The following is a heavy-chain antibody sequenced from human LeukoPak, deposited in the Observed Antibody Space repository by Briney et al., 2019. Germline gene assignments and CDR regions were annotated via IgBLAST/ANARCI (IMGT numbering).Heavy chain of an antibody. J-gene: IGHJ3*02. D-gene: IGHD3-16*01. CDR1: GYSFTSYW. CDR2: FYPGDSDT. CDR3: ASHTLHWGAFDI. V-gene: IGHV5-51*01. Sequence: EGSLKISCKGSGYSFTSYWIGGVRQMPGKGLEWMGIFYPGDSDTRYSPSVQGQVTISADKSISTAYLQGYSLKARDSYMYYCASHTLHWGAFDIWGQGTTVTVSS.